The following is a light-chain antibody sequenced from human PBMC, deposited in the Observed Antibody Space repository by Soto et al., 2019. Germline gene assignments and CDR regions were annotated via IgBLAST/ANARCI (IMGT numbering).Light chain of an antibody. V-gene: IGKV1-5*01. J-gene: IGKJ1*01. CDR3: QQYNSFWT. CDR2: DAS. Sequence: DIQMTQSPSTLSASVGDRVTITCRASQSISSWLAWYQQKPGKAPKLLIYDASSLESGVPSRFSGSGSGTEFTLTISSLQPDAFATYYCQQYNSFWTFGHGTKV. CDR1: QSISSW.